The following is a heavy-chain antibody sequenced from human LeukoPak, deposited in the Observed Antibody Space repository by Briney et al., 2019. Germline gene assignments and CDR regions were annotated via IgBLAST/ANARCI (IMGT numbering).Heavy chain of an antibody. CDR2: IIPILGIA. J-gene: IGHJ4*02. CDR3: ARDPAGSTDY. D-gene: IGHD3-10*01. V-gene: IGHV1-69*04. CDR1: GGTFSSYA. Sequence: ASVRVSCKASGGTFSSYAISWVRQAPGQGLEWMGRIIPILGIANYAQKFQGRVTITADKSTSTAYMELSSLRSEDTAVYYCARDPAGSTDYWGQGTLVTVSS.